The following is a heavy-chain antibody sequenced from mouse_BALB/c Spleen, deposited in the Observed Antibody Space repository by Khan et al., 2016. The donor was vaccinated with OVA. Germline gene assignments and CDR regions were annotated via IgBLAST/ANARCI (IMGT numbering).Heavy chain of an antibody. V-gene: IGHV3-2*02. CDR3: ARIQGGDFDY. Sequence: EVQLQESGPGLVKPSQSLSLTCTVTGYSITSDYAWNWIRPFPGNKLEWMGYISYSGNTKYNPSLKSRISITRDTSKNQFFLQLNFVTIEDTATYYCARIQGGDFDYWGQGTTLTVSS. J-gene: IGHJ2*01. CDR1: GYSITSDYA. D-gene: IGHD3-2*02. CDR2: ISYSGNT.